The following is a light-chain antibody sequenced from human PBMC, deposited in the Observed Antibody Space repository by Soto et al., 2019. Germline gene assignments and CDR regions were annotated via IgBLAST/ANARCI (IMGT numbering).Light chain of an antibody. Sequence: DIQMTQSPSSLSASVGDRVTITCRASQSISSYLNWYQQKPGQAPKLLIYAASSLQSGVPSRFSGRGSGTDFTLTISRLQPEDFATYYCQQSYSTPITFGQATRLEIK. J-gene: IGKJ5*01. CDR1: QSISSY. V-gene: IGKV1-39*01. CDR2: AAS. CDR3: QQSYSTPIT.